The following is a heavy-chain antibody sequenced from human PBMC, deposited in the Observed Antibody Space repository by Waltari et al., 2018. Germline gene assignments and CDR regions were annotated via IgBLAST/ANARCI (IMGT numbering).Heavy chain of an antibody. Sequence: QVQLQESGPGLVKPSETLSLTCTVSGGSISSYSWSWIRQPPGKGLEWTGYIYYSGSTNYNPSLKSRVTISVDTSKNQFSLKRSSVTAADTAVYYCARGRVAVAGIRYFDYWGQGTLVTVSS. D-gene: IGHD6-19*01. CDR1: GGSISSYS. V-gene: IGHV4-59*01. CDR2: IYYSGST. CDR3: ARGRVAVAGIRYFDY. J-gene: IGHJ4*02.